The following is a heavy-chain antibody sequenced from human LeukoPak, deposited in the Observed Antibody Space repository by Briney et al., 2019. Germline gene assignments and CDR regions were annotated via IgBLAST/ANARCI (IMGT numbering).Heavy chain of an antibody. CDR3: ATDVRD. CDR2: INPKSGAT. Sequence: ASAKVSCKASGYTFTGYYIFWVRQAPGQGLEWMGWINPKSGATNNAQRFQGRVTMTRDTSINTAYMELSRLTSDDTAVYYCATDVRDWGQGTLVTVSS. CDR1: GYTFTGYY. J-gene: IGHJ4*02. V-gene: IGHV1-2*02.